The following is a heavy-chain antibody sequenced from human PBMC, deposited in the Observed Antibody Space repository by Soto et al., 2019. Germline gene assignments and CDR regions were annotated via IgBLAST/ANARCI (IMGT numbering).Heavy chain of an antibody. CDR1: GGSFSGYY. D-gene: IGHD3-22*01. CDR2: INHSGST. CDR3: ARGAQLVFRWLLPSSPYGMDV. J-gene: IGHJ6*02. V-gene: IGHV4-34*01. Sequence: KPSETLSLTCAVYGGSFSGYYWSWIRQPPGKGLEWIGEINHSGSTNYNPSLKSRVTISVDTSKNQFSLKLSSVTAADTAVYYCARGAQLVFRWLLPSSPYGMDVWGQGTTVTVSS.